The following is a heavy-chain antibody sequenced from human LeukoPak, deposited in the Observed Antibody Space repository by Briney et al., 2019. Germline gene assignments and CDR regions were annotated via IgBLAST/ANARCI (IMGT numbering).Heavy chain of an antibody. Sequence: GGSLRLSCAASGFTFSSSAMSWVRQAPGKGLEWVSSISGSGGSTYYADSVKGRFTISRDNSKNTLYLQMNSMRAEDTAVYYCAKDRGGSSQLGDAFDVWGQGTMVSVSS. J-gene: IGHJ3*01. V-gene: IGHV3-23*01. CDR2: ISGSGGST. D-gene: IGHD3-10*01. CDR3: AKDRGGSSQLGDAFDV. CDR1: GFTFSSSA.